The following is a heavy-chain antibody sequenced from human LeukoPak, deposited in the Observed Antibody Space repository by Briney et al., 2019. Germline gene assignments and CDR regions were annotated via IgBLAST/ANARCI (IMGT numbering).Heavy chain of an antibody. Sequence: ASVKVSCKASGYTFTGYYMHWVRQAPGRGLEWMGWINPNSGGTNYAQKFQGGVTMTRDTSISTAYMELTRLRSDDTAVYYCARDNGDYWFDYWGQGTLVTVSS. CDR2: INPNSGGT. D-gene: IGHD4-17*01. V-gene: IGHV1-2*02. CDR1: GYTFTGYY. J-gene: IGHJ5*01. CDR3: ARDNGDYWFDY.